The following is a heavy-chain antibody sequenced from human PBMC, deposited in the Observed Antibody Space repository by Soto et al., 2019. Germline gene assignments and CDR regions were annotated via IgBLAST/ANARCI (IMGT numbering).Heavy chain of an antibody. D-gene: IGHD5-12*01. CDR1: GFTFSSYA. CDR3: ARVAVEMATIHVFDY. V-gene: IGHV3-30-3*01. Sequence: QVQLVESGGGVVQPGRSLRLSCTASGFTFSSYAVHWVRQAPGMGLEWVAVISYDGSNKYYADSVKGRFTISRDNSKNTLYLQMNSLRAEDTAVYYCARVAVEMATIHVFDYWGQGTLVTVSS. CDR2: ISYDGSNK. J-gene: IGHJ4*02.